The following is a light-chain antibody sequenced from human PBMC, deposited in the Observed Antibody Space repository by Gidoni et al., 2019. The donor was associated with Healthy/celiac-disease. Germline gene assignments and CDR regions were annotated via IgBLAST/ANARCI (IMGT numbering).Light chain of an antibody. CDR2: EDN. V-gene: IGLV6-57*02. J-gene: IGLJ3*02. CDR3: QSYDSSNHGV. CDR1: SGSIASNY. Sequence: NFMLTQPHSVSESPGKTVTISCTGSSGSIASNYVQWYQPPPGSAPTTVIYEDNQRPSGVPDRFSGSIDSSSNSASLTISGLKTEDEADYYCQSYDSSNHGVFGGGTKLTVL.